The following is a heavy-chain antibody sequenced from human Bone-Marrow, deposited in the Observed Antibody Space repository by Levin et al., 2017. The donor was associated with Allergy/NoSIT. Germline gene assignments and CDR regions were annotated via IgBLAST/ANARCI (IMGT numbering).Heavy chain of an antibody. Sequence: PGGSLRLSCAASGFTFSSFGMNWVRQAPGKGLEWVSYISSSSSTIYYADSVKGRFTISRDSAKNSLYLQMNSLTDEDTAVYYCARALSGSYSNFDYWGQGTLVTVSS. J-gene: IGHJ4*02. D-gene: IGHD1-26*01. CDR2: ISSSSSTI. CDR3: ARALSGSYSNFDY. V-gene: IGHV3-48*02. CDR1: GFTFSSFG.